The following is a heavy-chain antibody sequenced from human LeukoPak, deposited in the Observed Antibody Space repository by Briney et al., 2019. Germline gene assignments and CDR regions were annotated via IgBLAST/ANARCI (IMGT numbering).Heavy chain of an antibody. V-gene: IGHV7-4-1*02. J-gene: IGHJ4*02. CDR1: GYTFTSSA. D-gene: IGHD6-19*01. CDR3: ATDLKKGDSGCFDY. CDR2: INTNTGNP. Sequence: ASVKVSCKASGYTFTSSALNWVRQAPGQGLEWMGWINTNTGNPTYAQGFAGRFVFSLDTSVSTAYLQISSLKAEDTAVYYCATDLKKGDSGCFDYWGQGTLVTVSS.